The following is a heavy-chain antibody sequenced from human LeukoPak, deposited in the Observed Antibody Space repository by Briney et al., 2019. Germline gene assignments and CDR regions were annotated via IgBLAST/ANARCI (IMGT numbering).Heavy chain of an antibody. D-gene: IGHD3/OR15-3a*01. Sequence: ASVKVSCKASGYTFTGYYMHWVRQAPGQGLEWMGWINPNSGGTDYAQKFQGRVTMTRDTSFSTAYMELSRLRSDDTAVYYCARGTGGSMGNLDYWGQGTLVTVSS. CDR2: INPNSGGT. V-gene: IGHV1-2*02. CDR3: ARGTGGSMGNLDY. J-gene: IGHJ4*02. CDR1: GYTFTGYY.